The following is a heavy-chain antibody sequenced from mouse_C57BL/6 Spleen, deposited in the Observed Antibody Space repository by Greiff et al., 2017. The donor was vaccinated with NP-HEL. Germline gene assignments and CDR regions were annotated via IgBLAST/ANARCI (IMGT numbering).Heavy chain of an antibody. D-gene: IGHD2-1*01. J-gene: IGHJ3*01. CDR1: GYSFTGYF. V-gene: IGHV1-20*01. CDR2: INPYNGDT. Sequence: LLESGPELVKPGDSVKISCKASGYSFTGYFMNWVMQSHGKSLEWIGRINPYNGDTFYNQKFKGKATLTVDKSSSTAHMEFRSLTAEYSAVYYCARGGYGNSFAYWGQGTLVTVSA. CDR3: ARGGYGNSFAY.